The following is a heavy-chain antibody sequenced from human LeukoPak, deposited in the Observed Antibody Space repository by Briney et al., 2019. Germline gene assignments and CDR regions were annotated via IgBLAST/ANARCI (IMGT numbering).Heavy chain of an antibody. CDR3: ARDRRERAYYYYYMDV. Sequence: SVKVSCKASGGTFSSYAISWVRQAPGQGLEWMGGIIPIFGTANYAQKFQGRATITADKSTSTAYMELSSLRSEDTAVYYCARDRRERAYYYYYMDVWGKGTTVTISS. CDR1: GGTFSSYA. CDR2: IIPIFGTA. J-gene: IGHJ6*03. D-gene: IGHD5-24*01. V-gene: IGHV1-69*06.